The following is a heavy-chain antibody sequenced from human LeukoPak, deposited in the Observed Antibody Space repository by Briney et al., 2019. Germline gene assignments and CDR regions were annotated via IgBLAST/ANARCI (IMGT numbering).Heavy chain of an antibody. CDR1: GYTFTGYY. V-gene: IGHV1-2*02. CDR2: INPNSGDT. Sequence: AASVKVSCKASGYTFTGYYMHWVRQAPGRGLEWMGWINPNSGDTKYAQKFQGRVTMTRDTSISTAYMELSSLRSDDTAVYYCATQRGSYLWGTDFDYWGQGTLVTVSS. CDR3: ATQRGSYLWGTDFDY. D-gene: IGHD3-16*01. J-gene: IGHJ4*02.